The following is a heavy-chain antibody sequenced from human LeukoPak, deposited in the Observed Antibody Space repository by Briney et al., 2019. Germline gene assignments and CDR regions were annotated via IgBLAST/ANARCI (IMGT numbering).Heavy chain of an antibody. CDR3: ARRISRVRTFEN. D-gene: IGHD3-3*02. Sequence: SETLSLTCAVYGGSFSAYYWSWIRQPPGKVLEWIGEINHRGSTNYNPSLKSRVTISVDTSKYHFSLNLSSVTAADTAVYYCARRISRVRTFENWGQGTLVTVSS. CDR1: GGSFSAYY. J-gene: IGHJ4*02. V-gene: IGHV4-34*01. CDR2: INHRGST.